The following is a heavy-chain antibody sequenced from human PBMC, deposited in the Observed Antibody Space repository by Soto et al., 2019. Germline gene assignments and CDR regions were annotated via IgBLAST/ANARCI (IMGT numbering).Heavy chain of an antibody. CDR3: ARVAVAGTPSNWYFDL. CDR2: TYYRSKWYN. D-gene: IGHD6-19*01. V-gene: IGHV6-1*01. Sequence: SQTLSLTCAISGDSVSSNSAVWNWIRQSPSRGLEWLGRTYYRSKWYNDYAVSVKSRITINPDTSKNQFSLQLNSVTPEDTAVYYCARVAVAGTPSNWYFDLWGRGTLVTVSS. J-gene: IGHJ2*01. CDR1: GDSVSSNSAV.